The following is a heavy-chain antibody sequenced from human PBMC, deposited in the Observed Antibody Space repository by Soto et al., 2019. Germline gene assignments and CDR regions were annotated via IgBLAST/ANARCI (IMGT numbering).Heavy chain of an antibody. Sequence: LSLTCAVSGGSFTSNNWWTWVRQPPGQGLEWIGEIYRTGSTNYDPSLKSRVTISLDKSENQFSLKVTSLTAADTAVYYRASRDPGTSVDYWGQGTLVTVSS. CDR1: GGSFTSNNW. D-gene: IGHD1-7*01. CDR2: IYRTGST. CDR3: ASRDPGTSVDY. V-gene: IGHV4-4*02. J-gene: IGHJ4*02.